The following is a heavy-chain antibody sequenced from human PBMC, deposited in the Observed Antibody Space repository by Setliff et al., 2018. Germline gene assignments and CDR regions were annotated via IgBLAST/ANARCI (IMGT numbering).Heavy chain of an antibody. V-gene: IGHV4-4*02. CDR3: LVTTTFDY. CDR1: GGSISSSNW. D-gene: IGHD4-17*01. J-gene: IGHJ4*01. Sequence: SETLSLTCAVSGGSISSSNWWSWVRQPPGKGLEWIGEIYHSGSTNYNPSLKSRVTISVDKSKNQFSLKAEDTATYFCARADHLVTTTFDYWGQGTLVTVSS. CDR2: IYHSGST.